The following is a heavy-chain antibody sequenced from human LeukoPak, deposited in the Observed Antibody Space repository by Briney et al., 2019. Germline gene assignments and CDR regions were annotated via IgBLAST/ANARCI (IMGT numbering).Heavy chain of an antibody. D-gene: IGHD3-9*01. V-gene: IGHV3-7*01. CDR2: IKHDGSEK. CDR1: GFTFSTYW. J-gene: IGHJ6*02. CDR3: ARELVSGRYFAYPIEGRYGMDV. Sequence: PGGSLRLSCAASGFTFSTYWMSWLRQAPGKGLEWVANIKHDGSEKYYVDSVKGRFTISRDNAQNSLYLQMSSLRAEDTAVYYCARELVSGRYFAYPIEGRYGMDVWGQGTTVTVSS.